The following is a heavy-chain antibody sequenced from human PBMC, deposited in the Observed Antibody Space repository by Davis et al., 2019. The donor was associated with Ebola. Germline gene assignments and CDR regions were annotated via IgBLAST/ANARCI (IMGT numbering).Heavy chain of an antibody. V-gene: IGHV3-30*02. CDR2: IRYDGSNK. Sequence: GESLKISCAASGFTFSSYGMHWVRQAPGKGLEWVAFIRYDGSNKYYADSVKGRFTISRDNAKNSLYLQMNSLRDEDTAVYYCASNGVVGAVAGYYYYGMDVWGKGTTVTVSS. CDR3: ASNGVVGAVAGYYYYGMDV. CDR1: GFTFSSYG. J-gene: IGHJ6*04. D-gene: IGHD6-19*01.